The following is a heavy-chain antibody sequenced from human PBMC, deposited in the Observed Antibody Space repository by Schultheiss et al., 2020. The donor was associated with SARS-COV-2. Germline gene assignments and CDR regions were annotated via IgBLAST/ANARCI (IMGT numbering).Heavy chain of an antibody. CDR3: ARGLTGIGFGDFMGMDV. CDR2: ISSSSSYI. J-gene: IGHJ6*02. CDR1: GFTFNSYS. V-gene: IGHV3-21*01. D-gene: IGHD3-10*01. Sequence: GGSLRLSCAASGFTFNSYSMNWVRQAPGKGLEWVSSISSSSSYIYYTDSVKGRFTISRDNAKNSLYLQMNSLRAEDTAVYYCARGLTGIGFGDFMGMDVWGQGTTVTVAS.